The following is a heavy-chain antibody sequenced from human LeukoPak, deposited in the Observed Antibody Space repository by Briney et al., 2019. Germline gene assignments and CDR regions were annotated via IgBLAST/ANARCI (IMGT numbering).Heavy chain of an antibody. V-gene: IGHV4-59*12. CDR1: GGSISSYY. D-gene: IGHD3-9*01. J-gene: IGHJ4*02. CDR3: AREAGRYFDWLLSL. Sequence: SETLSLTCTVSGGSISSYYWSWIRQPPGKGLEWIGYIYYSGSTYYNPSLKSRVTISVDTSKNQFSLKLSSVTAADTAVYYCAREAGRYFDWLLSLWGQGTLVTVSS. CDR2: IYYSGST.